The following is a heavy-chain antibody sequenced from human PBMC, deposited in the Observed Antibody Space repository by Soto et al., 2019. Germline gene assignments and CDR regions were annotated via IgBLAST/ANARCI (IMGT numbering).Heavy chain of an antibody. CDR2: ISYDGSNK. V-gene: IGHV3-30*18. J-gene: IGHJ6*02. CDR3: AKDRFLEWLLYMDV. Sequence: PGESLKISCAASGFTFSSYGMHWVRQAPGKGLEWVAVISYDGSNKYYADSVKGRITISRDNSKNTLYLQMNSLRAEDTAVYYCAKDRFLEWLLYMDVWGQGTTVTVSS. D-gene: IGHD3-3*01. CDR1: GFTFSSYG.